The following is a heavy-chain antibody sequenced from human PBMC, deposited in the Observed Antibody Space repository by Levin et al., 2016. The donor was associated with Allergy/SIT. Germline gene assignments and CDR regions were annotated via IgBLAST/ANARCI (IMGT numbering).Heavy chain of an antibody. CDR3: ARNQLLVFDIFNL. J-gene: IGHJ3*01. CDR1: GFTFSSYA. Sequence: GGSLRLSCAASGFTFSSYAMSWVRQAPGKGLEWVSGISWNSGSIGYADSVKGRFTISRDNAKNSLYLQMNSLRAEDTALYYCARNQLLVFDIFNLWGQGTMVTVSS. CDR2: ISWNSGSI. D-gene: IGHD6-19*01. V-gene: IGHV3-9*01.